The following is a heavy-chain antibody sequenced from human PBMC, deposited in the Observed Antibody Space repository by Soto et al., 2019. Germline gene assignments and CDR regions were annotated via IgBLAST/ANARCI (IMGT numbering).Heavy chain of an antibody. D-gene: IGHD1-26*01. V-gene: IGHV5-10-1*01. J-gene: IGHJ6*02. CDR3: ASSVGATQRFYYYYGMDV. CDR1: GYSFTTYW. CDR2: IDPTDSYT. Sequence: GESLKISCKGSGYSFTTYWISWVRQMPGKGLEWMGRIDPTDSYTNYSPSFQGHVTISADMSISTAYLQWSSLKASDTAMYYCASSVGATQRFYYYYGMDVWGQGTTVTVS.